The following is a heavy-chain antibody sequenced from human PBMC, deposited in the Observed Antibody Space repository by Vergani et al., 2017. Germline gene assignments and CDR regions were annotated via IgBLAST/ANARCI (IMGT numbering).Heavy chain of an antibody. J-gene: IGHJ5*02. D-gene: IGHD6-13*01. V-gene: IGHV1-46*03. CDR3: ARGPHAAAAGRTLNWFDP. CDR2: INPSGGST. Sequence: QVQLVQSGAEVKRPGASVKVSCKASGYTFTGYYLHWVRQAPGQGLEWMGIINPSGGSTSYAQKFQGRVTMTRDTSTSTVYMELSSLRSEDTAVYYCARGPHAAAAGRTLNWFDPWGQGTLVTVSS. CDR1: GYTFTGYY.